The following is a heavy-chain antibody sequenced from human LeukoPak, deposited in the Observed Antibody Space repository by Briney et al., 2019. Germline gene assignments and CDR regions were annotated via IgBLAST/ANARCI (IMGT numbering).Heavy chain of an antibody. Sequence: GGTLRLSCAASGFTFSSYGMSWVRQAPGKGLEWVSAISGSGGSTYYADSVKGRFTISRDNSKNTLYLQMNSLRAEDTAVYYCAKGTYYYDSSGYYYGSYYFDYWGQGTLVTVSS. CDR3: AKGTYYYDSSGYYYGSYYFDY. J-gene: IGHJ4*02. D-gene: IGHD3-22*01. CDR1: GFTFSSYG. CDR2: ISGSGGST. V-gene: IGHV3-23*01.